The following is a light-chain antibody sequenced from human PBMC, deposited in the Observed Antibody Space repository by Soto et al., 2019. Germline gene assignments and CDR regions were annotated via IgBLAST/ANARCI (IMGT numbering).Light chain of an antibody. V-gene: IGKV3-20*01. J-gene: IGKJ1*01. Sequence: EIVLTQSPGTLSLSPGERATLSCRASQSVINSYLAWYQHKAGQAPRLLIYGASSRATGIPDKFSGSGSGTDFTLTISRLEPEDLAVYYCQPYGISPWTFGQGTKVEIK. CDR3: QPYGISPWT. CDR1: QSVINSY. CDR2: GAS.